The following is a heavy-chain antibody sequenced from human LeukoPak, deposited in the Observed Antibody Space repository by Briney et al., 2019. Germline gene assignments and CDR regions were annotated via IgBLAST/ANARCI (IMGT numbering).Heavy chain of an antibody. CDR3: AKDHSGWYDVSYYYYMDV. Sequence: GGSLRLPCAASGFTFSSYGMHWVRQAPGKGLEWVAFIRYDGSNKYYADSVKGRFTISRDNSKNTLYLQMNSLRAEDTAVYYCAKDHSGWYDVSYYYYMDVWGKGTTVTVSS. V-gene: IGHV3-30*02. J-gene: IGHJ6*03. CDR1: GFTFSSYG. CDR2: IRYDGSNK. D-gene: IGHD6-19*01.